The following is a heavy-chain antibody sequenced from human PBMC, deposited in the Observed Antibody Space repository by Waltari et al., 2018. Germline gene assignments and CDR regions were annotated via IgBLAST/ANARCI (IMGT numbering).Heavy chain of an antibody. D-gene: IGHD6-19*01. CDR3: ARLYNTGWYGIDY. CDR2: RKQDGSEK. Sequence: EVQLVESGGGLVKLGGSLRLPFAASGFTLGSYGKSWVRQAPGKGLEWVANRKQDGSEKYSVDSVKGRFTISRDNAKNSLSLQMNSLRAEDTAVYFCARLYNTGWYGIDYWGQGTLVTVSS. CDR1: GFTLGSYG. V-gene: IGHV3-7*01. J-gene: IGHJ4*02.